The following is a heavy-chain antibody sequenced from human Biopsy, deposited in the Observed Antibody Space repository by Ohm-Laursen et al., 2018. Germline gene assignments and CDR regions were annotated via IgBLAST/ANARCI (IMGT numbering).Heavy chain of an antibody. CDR2: NIPILGTG. J-gene: IGHJ1*01. Sequence: SSVKVSCKAPGGTFSNYGVNWVRQAPGQGLEWLGGNIPILGTGNYAQKFQGRVTVAADTSTSTATMELRSLRSDDTAVYYCATRLTGYFHHWGQGTLVIVSS. CDR3: ATRLTGYFHH. V-gene: IGHV1-69*06. CDR1: GGTFSNYG. D-gene: IGHD2-21*01.